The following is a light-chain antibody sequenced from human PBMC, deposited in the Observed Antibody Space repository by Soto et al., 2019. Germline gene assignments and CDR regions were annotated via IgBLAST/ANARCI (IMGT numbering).Light chain of an antibody. CDR1: SSDVGTYNY. CDR2: EVS. Sequence: QSVLTQPASGSGSPGQSITISCTGTSSDVGTYNYVSLYQHHPGKAPKLIIYEVSNRPSGVSNRFSGSKSGSTASLTISGLQAEDEADYHCTSYTRDTALVFGTGTKV. J-gene: IGLJ1*01. CDR3: TSYTRDTALV. V-gene: IGLV2-14*01.